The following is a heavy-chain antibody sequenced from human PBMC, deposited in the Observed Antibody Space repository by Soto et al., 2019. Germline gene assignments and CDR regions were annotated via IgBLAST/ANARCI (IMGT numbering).Heavy chain of an antibody. J-gene: IGHJ6*02. D-gene: IGHD3-10*01. CDR2: IWYDGSNK. CDR1: GFTFSSYG. CDR3: ASDQVLMYYYGHAMDV. V-gene: IGHV3-33*01. Sequence: QVQLVESGGGVVQPGRSLRLSCAASGFTFSSYGMHWVRQAPGKGLEWVAVIWYDGSNKKYADSVEGRFTISRDNSKSTLYLQMNSLRAEDTAVYYCASDQVLMYYYGHAMDVWGQGTTVTVSS.